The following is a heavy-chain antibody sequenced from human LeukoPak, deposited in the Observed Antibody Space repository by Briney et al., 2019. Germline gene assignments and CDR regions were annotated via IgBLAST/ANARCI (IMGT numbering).Heavy chain of an antibody. D-gene: IGHD3-3*01. CDR1: GFTFSSYA. CDR2: ISGSGGST. CDR3: ARDSKDFGNDP. J-gene: IGHJ5*02. V-gene: IGHV3-23*01. Sequence: GGSLRLSCAASGFTFSSYAMSWVRQAPGKGLEWVSGISGSGGSTYYADSVKGRFTISRDNSKNTLYLQMNSLRAEDTAVYYCARDSKDFGNDPWGQGTLVTVSS.